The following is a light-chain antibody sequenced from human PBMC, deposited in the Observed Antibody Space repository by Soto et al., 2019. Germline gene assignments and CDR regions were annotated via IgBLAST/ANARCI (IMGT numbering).Light chain of an antibody. CDR1: QTIIRY. V-gene: IGKV1-39*01. CDR3: QQSYSTLFS. Sequence: DIQMTQSPSSLSASVGDRVTITRRASQTIIRYLNWYQQKPGRAPNLLIYAASNLQSGVPSRFSGSASGTEFTLTISSLQPEDFATYYCQQSYSTLFSFGPGTKVEIK. J-gene: IGKJ3*01. CDR2: AAS.